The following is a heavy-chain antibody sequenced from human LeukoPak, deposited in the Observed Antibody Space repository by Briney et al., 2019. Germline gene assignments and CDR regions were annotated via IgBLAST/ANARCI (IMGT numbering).Heavy chain of an antibody. CDR1: GGSLSSSSYY. J-gene: IGHJ4*02. Sequence: SETLSLTCTVSGGSLSSSSYYWGWIRQPPGKGLEWIGYIYYSGSTNYNPSLKSRVTISVDTSQNQSSLGLSYPTAADTALLFRARLQGGGGYRNFDYWGQGTLVTVSS. CDR3: ARLQGGGGYRNFDY. CDR2: IYYSGST. D-gene: IGHD3-16*02. V-gene: IGHV4-61*01.